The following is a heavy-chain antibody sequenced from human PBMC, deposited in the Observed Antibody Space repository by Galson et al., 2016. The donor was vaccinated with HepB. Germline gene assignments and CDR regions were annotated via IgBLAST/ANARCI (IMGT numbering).Heavy chain of an antibody. CDR3: TKDARTGGQYDFWSGFDD. CDR2: ISGNGYYT. V-gene: IGHV3-23*01. Sequence: SLRLSCAASGFNFSNYAMSWVRQAPGKALEWVSGISGNGYYTYYADSVQGRLTISRDNSKNTLYLQMNRLRVEDTAVYYCTKDARTGGQYDFWSGFDDGGQGTLVTVAS. D-gene: IGHD3-3*01. J-gene: IGHJ4*02. CDR1: GFNFSNYA.